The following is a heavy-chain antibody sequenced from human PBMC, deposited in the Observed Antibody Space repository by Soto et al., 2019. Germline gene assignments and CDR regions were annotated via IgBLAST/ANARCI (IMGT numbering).Heavy chain of an antibody. J-gene: IGHJ4*02. CDR1: GYTFTSYD. Sequence: QVQLVQSGAEVKKPGASVKVSCTASGYTFTSYDINWVRQATGQGLEWMGWMNPNSDNTGYAQTFKGRVTMTRNTSISTAYMELSSLRSEDTAVYYCARGWVPGTRSDYWGQGTLVTVSS. CDR3: ARGWVPGTRSDY. V-gene: IGHV1-8*01. CDR2: MNPNSDNT. D-gene: IGHD1-1*01.